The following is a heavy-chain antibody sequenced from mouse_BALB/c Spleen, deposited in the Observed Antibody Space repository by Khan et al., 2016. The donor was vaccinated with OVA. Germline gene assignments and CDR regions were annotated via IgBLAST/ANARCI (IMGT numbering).Heavy chain of an antibody. CDR3: APYGNFFAY. CDR2: IHYSGST. Sequence: EVQLQESGPDLVKPSQSLSLTCTVTGYSITSDYSWHWIRQFPGNKLEWMGYIHYSGSTNYNPSLKSRISITRDTSKNQFFLQLNSVTTEYTATYYCAPYGNFFAYWGQGTLVTVSA. V-gene: IGHV3-1*02. J-gene: IGHJ3*01. CDR1: GYSITSDYS. D-gene: IGHD2-1*01.